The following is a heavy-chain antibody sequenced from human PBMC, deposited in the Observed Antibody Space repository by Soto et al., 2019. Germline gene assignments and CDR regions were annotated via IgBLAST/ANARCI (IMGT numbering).Heavy chain of an antibody. D-gene: IGHD3-10*01. V-gene: IGHV1-18*01. CDR3: ARFSSDGSGSYFLGQSDY. Sequence: GASVKVSCKASGGTFSSYAISWVRQAPGQGLEWMGWISAYNGTTNYAQKLQGRVTMTTDTSTSTAYMELRSLRSDDTAVYYCARFSSDGSGSYFLGQSDYWGQGTLVTVSS. CDR1: GGTFSSYA. CDR2: ISAYNGTT. J-gene: IGHJ4*02.